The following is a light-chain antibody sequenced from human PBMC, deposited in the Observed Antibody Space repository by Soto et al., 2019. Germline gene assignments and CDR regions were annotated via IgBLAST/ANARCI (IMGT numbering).Light chain of an antibody. CDR2: GAS. CDR1: QSDTNAY. CDR3: HYYGGP. J-gene: IGKJ4*01. Sequence: EMVVTQSPGTLSLSPGERATLSCRASQSDTNAYLTWYQQKPGQAPRLLIYGASTRATGIPDRFSGSGSGTDFTLTFSRVEPEDLAVYYCHYYGGPFGGGTKIEIK. V-gene: IGKV3-20*01.